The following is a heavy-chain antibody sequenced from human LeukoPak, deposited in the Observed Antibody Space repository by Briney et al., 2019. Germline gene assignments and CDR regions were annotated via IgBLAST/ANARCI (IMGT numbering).Heavy chain of an antibody. V-gene: IGHV5-51*01. Sequence: GESLKISCKGSGYTFTNYWVAWVGQMPGKGLEWVGSIWPDDSDTRYSPSFRGQVTFSADNSISTAFLQWSSLKASDTAIYFCARLADTTCWGQGTLVTVSS. D-gene: IGHD2-2*01. CDR2: IWPDDSDT. CDR3: ARLADTTC. CDR1: GYTFTNYW. J-gene: IGHJ4*02.